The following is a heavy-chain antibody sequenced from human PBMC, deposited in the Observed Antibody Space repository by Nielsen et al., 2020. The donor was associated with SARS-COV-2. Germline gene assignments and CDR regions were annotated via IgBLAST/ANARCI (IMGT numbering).Heavy chain of an antibody. CDR3: ARDALDPFGVVTYYYGMDV. CDR2: IIPIFGTA. D-gene: IGHD3-3*01. J-gene: IGHJ6*02. V-gene: IGHV1-69*13. CDR1: GGTFSSYA. Sequence: SVKVSCKASGGTFSSYAISWVRQAPGQGLEWMGGIIPIFGTANYAQKFQGRVTITADESTSTAYMELSSLRSEDTAVCYCARDALDPFGVVTYYYGMDVWGQGTTVTVSS.